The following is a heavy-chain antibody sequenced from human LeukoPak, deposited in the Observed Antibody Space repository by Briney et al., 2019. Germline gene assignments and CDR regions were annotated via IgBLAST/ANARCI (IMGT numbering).Heavy chain of an antibody. V-gene: IGHV3-7*01. CDR2: TKADRTEE. J-gene: IGHJ4*02. Sequence: GGALRLSCAASGFNFMSYWMSWVRQAPAKGLELVANTKADRTEEYYVNSGKGRFTMSRDYATNSVHLKMHRLRAEDTAIYYCVRDGSSRWHFDYWGQGSLVTVSS. CDR1: GFNFMSYW. CDR3: VRDGSSRWHFDY. D-gene: IGHD6-19*01.